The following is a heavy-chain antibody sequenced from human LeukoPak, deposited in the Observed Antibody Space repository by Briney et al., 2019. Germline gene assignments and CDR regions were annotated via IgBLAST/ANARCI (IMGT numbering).Heavy chain of an antibody. CDR1: GGTFSGYY. CDR2: INHSGSP. D-gene: IGHD5-18*01. V-gene: IGHV4-34*01. Sequence: SETLSLTCAVYGGTFSGYYWSWVRQPPGKGLEWIGEINHSGSPNYNPSLKSRVTISVDTSKNQFSLKLSSVTAADTAVYHCAREAMYSYGNNFDYWGQGTLVTVSS. J-gene: IGHJ4*02. CDR3: AREAMYSYGNNFDY.